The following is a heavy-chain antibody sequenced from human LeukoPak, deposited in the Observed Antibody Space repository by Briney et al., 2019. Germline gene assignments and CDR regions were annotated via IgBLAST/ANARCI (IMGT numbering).Heavy chain of an antibody. V-gene: IGHV1-18*01. D-gene: IGHD1-1*01. CDR1: GYTFSSYG. CDR3: AGERHDAFDF. CDR2: ISNYNGIT. J-gene: IGHJ3*01. Sequence: ASVKVSCKASGYTFSSYGISWVRQAPGQGLEWMGWISNYNGITNNAQKFQDRVTMTTDTSTSTAYMELRSLRSDDTAVYCCAGERHDAFDFWGQGTLVTVSS.